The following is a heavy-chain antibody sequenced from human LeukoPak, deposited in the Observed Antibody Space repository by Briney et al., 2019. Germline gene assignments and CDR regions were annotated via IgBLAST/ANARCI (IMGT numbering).Heavy chain of an antibody. J-gene: IGHJ4*02. CDR2: VFDGKTT. CDR3: ASGAWATRLHS. CDR1: GESLNYYY. V-gene: IGHV4-34*12. Sequence: PSDTLSLTCAVYGESLNYYYWSWIRRSPEKGLEWIGEVFDGKTTNYNPSLKSRVTISAVTSSNQFSLNLKSVTAADTAVYYCASGAWATRLHSWAQGTLVIVSS. D-gene: IGHD5-24*01.